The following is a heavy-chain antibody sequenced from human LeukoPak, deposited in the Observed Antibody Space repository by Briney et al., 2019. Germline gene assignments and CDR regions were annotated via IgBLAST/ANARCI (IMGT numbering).Heavy chain of an antibody. CDR3: ARARGGYSYGYEGFDY. CDR1: GFTFEDYG. J-gene: IGHJ4*02. CDR2: INWNGGST. D-gene: IGHD5-18*01. Sequence: GGSLRLSCAASGFTFEDYGMSWVRQAPGKGLEWVSGINWNGGSTGYADSVKGRFTISRDNAKNSLYLQMNSLRAEDTALYYCARARGGYSYGYEGFDYWGQGTLVTVSS. V-gene: IGHV3-20*04.